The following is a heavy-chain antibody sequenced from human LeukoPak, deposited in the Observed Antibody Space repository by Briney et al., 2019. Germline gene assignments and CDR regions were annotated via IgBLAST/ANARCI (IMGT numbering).Heavy chain of an antibody. D-gene: IGHD3-10*01. CDR2: IYNSGTT. CDR1: GGSISNYY. Sequence: SETLSLTCSVSGGSISNYYWSWIRQPAGKGLEWIGRIYNSGTTNYNPSLKSRVTMSVDTSKNQFSLNLSSVTAADTAVYYCAREGDSMGRGIIITHGLFDYWGQGILVTVSS. J-gene: IGHJ4*02. V-gene: IGHV4-4*07. CDR3: AREGDSMGRGIIITHGLFDY.